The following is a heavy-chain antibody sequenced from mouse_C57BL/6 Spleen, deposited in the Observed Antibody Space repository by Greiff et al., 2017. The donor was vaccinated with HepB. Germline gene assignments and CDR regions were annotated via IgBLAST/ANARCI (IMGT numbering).Heavy chain of an antibody. CDR3: ARGYDYDRDAMDY. V-gene: IGHV5-16*01. Sequence: DVKLVESEGGLVQPGSSMKLSCTASGFTFSDYYMAWVRQVPEKGLEWVANINYDGSSTYYLDSLKSRFIISRDNAKNILYLQMSSLKSEDTATYYCARGYDYDRDAMDYWGQGTSVTVSS. CDR2: INYDGSST. CDR1: GFTFSDYY. J-gene: IGHJ4*01. D-gene: IGHD2-4*01.